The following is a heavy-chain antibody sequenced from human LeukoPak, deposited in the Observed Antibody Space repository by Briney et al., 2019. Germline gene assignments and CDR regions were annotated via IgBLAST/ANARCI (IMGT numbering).Heavy chain of an antibody. D-gene: IGHD3-22*01. V-gene: IGHV3-30*18. CDR3: AKGRDYDSSGYLDY. Sequence: GGSLRLSCAASGFTFSSYGMHWVRQARGKGLEGGAVISYDGSNKYYADSVKGRFTISRDNSKNTLYLQMNSLRAEDTAVYYCAKGRDYDSSGYLDYWGQGTLVTVSS. CDR1: GFTFSSYG. CDR2: ISYDGSNK. J-gene: IGHJ4*02.